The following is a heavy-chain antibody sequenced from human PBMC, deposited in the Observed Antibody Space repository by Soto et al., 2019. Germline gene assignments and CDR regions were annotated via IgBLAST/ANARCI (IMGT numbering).Heavy chain of an antibody. CDR2: IFPGDSDT. J-gene: IGHJ3*02. CDR1: GYNFANYW. CDR3: AAGYTTGPDAFDI. D-gene: IGHD6-13*01. Sequence: GESLKISCKGSGYNFANYWVGWVRQMPGKCLEWMGMIFPGDSDTKNSPSLQGQITMSVDKSDSSAYLQWRSLKASDTAMYYCAAGYTTGPDAFDIWGQGTMGTVSS. V-gene: IGHV5-51*01.